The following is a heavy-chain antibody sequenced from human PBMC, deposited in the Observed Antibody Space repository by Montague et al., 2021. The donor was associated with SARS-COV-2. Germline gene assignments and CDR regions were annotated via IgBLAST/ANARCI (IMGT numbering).Heavy chain of an antibody. CDR2: ISYGGIA. J-gene: IGHJ4*02. CDR1: GVSITSTNW. V-gene: IGHV4-4*02. CDR3: AGKVLTVPADY. Sequence: SETLSLTCAVSGVSITSTNWWCLVRQPPGKGLEWIGEISYGGIATYNPSLKSRATISMHRSRNLFSLKLSSVTAADTAIYYCAGKVLTVPADYWGQGTLVTVS. D-gene: IGHD4-11*01.